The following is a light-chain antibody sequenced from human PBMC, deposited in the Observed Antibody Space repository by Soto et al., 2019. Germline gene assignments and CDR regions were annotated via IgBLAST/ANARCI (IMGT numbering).Light chain of an antibody. CDR3: QRGDT. V-gene: IGKV3-11*01. CDR1: QSVSSN. CDR2: DAS. J-gene: IGKJ5*01. Sequence: EIVLTQSPATLSLSPGERATLSCRASQSVSSNLAWYQQKPGQAPRLPIYDASNRTTGIPARFSGSGSGTDFTLTISSLEPEDFAVYYCQRGDTFGQGTRLEIK.